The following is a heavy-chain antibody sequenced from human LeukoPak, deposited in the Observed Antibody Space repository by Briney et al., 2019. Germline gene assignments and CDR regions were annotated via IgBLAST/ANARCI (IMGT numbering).Heavy chain of an antibody. CDR3: TTLGYHLDS. V-gene: IGHV3-11*04. CDR1: GGSFSGYY. D-gene: IGHD5-18*01. J-gene: IGHJ4*02. Sequence: LSLTCAVYGGSFSGYYWSWIRQVPGKGLEWVSYIAGSDTTTYYADSVRGRFTISRDNAKSSLYLQMNSLRAEDTALYYCTTLGYHLDSWGQGTLVTVSS. CDR2: IAGSDTTT.